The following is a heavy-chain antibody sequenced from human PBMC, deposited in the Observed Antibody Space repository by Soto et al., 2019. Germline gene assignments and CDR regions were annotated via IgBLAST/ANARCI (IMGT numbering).Heavy chain of an antibody. CDR2: IYSGGHT. CDR3: ARDSYGALDYYYGLDV. J-gene: IGHJ6*02. V-gene: IGHV3-53*01. Sequence: QLVESGGGLIQPGGSLRLSCTASGFTVSTHYMAWVRQAPGRGLEWVSLIYSGGHTYYADSVKVRFTISIDISKNTLFLQMNSLTAGDTAVYYCARDSYGALDYYYGLDVWGQGTTVTVSS. D-gene: IGHD5-18*01. CDR1: GFTVSTHY.